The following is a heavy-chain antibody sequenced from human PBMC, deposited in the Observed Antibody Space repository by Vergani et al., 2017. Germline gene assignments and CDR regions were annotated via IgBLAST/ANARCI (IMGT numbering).Heavy chain of an antibody. CDR1: GYTFTSYA. J-gene: IGHJ6*04. CDR3: ALSLGVVVPAAMDV. D-gene: IGHD2-2*01. V-gene: IGHV1-69*13. CDR2: IIPIFGTA. Sequence: QVQLVQSGAEVKKPGASVKVSCKASGYTFTSYAISWVRQAPGQGLEWMGGIIPIFGTANYAQKFQGRVTITADESTSTAYMELSSLRSEDTAVYYCALSLGVVVPAAMDVWGKGTTVTVSS.